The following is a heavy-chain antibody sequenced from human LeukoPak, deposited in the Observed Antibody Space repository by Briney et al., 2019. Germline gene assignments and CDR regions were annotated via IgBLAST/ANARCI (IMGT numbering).Heavy chain of an antibody. D-gene: IGHD6-6*01. V-gene: IGHV1-18*01. Sequence: ASVKVSCKASGYMSINYGISWVRQAPGQGLEWLGWISVYKGNTNHAQKFQGRLNMTTDTSTSTAYMELRSLRSDDTAVYYCARGRIATRAVIANPGGFDIWGQGTMVAVSS. J-gene: IGHJ3*02. CDR3: ARGRIATRAVIANPGGFDI. CDR1: GYMSINYG. CDR2: ISVYKGNT.